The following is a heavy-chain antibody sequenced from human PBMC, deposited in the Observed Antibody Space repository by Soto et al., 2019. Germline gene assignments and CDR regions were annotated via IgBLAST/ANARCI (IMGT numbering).Heavy chain of an antibody. CDR1: GGSISSYY. CDR2: IYYSGST. J-gene: IGHJ5*02. CDR3: ARARVVAATPCWFDP. V-gene: IGHV4-59*01. D-gene: IGHD2-15*01. Sequence: NPSETLSLTCTVSGGSISSYYWSWIRQPPGKGLEWIGYIYYSGSTNYNPSLKSRVTISVDTSKNQFSLKLSSVTAADTAVYYCARARVVAATPCWFDPWGQGTLVTVPS.